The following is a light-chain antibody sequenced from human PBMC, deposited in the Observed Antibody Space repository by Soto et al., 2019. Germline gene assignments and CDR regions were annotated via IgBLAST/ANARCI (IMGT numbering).Light chain of an antibody. CDR2: WAS. Sequence: DIVMTQSPDSLAVSLGERATINCRSSQSVLYSSNNRNYLAWYQQKLGHPPKLLIYWASTRKSGVPDRFSGSGSGTDFTLTISSLQAEDVAVYYCQQYYSAPYTFGQGPSWRSN. CDR3: QQYYSAPYT. J-gene: IGKJ2*01. V-gene: IGKV4-1*01. CDR1: QSVLYSSNNRNY.